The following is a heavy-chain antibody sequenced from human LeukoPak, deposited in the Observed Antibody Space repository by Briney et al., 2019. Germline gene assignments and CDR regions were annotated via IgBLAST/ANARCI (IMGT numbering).Heavy chain of an antibody. V-gene: IGHV3-23*01. CDR3: AKAADYDFWSGYYRTMYYLDY. Sequence: RPGGSLRLSCAASGFTFSSYAMSWVRQAPGKGLEWVSAISGSGGSTYYADSVKGRFTISRDNSKNTLYLQMNSLRAEDTAVYYCAKAADYDFWSGYYRTMYYLDYWGQGTLVTVSS. D-gene: IGHD3-3*01. J-gene: IGHJ4*02. CDR1: GFTFSSYA. CDR2: ISGSGGST.